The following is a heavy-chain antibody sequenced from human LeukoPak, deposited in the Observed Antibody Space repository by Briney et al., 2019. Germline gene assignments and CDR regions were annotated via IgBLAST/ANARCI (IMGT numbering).Heavy chain of an antibody. J-gene: IGHJ4*02. D-gene: IGHD3-16*02. CDR1: GFTFSSYG. V-gene: IGHV3-33*01. Sequence: WGSLRLSCAASGFTFSSYGMHWVRQAPGKGLEWVAVIWYDGSNKYYADSVKGRFTISRDNSKNTLYLQMNSLRAEDTAVYYCAREDYDYVWGSYRPLDYWGQGTLVTVSS. CDR2: IWYDGSNK. CDR3: AREDYDYVWGSYRPLDY.